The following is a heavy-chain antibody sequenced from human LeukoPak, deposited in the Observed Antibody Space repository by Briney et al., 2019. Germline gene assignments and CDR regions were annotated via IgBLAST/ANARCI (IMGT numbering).Heavy chain of an antibody. Sequence: SETLSLTCTVSGGSISSGNYYCSWIRQPAGKGLEWVGRIYTSGSTNYNPSLKSRVTISVDTSKNHFSLKLTSVTAADTAVYYCARDSSIAARPNYYMDVWGKGTTVTVSS. CDR1: GGSISSGNYY. D-gene: IGHD6-6*01. CDR3: ARDSSIAARPNYYMDV. V-gene: IGHV4-61*02. CDR2: IYTSGST. J-gene: IGHJ6*03.